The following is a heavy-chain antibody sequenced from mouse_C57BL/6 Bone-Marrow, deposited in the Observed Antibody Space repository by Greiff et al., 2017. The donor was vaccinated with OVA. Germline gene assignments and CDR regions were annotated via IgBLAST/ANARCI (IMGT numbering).Heavy chain of an antibody. CDR2: IYPRSGTT. J-gene: IGHJ2*01. CDR3: ARPSNWEGY. CDR1: GYTFTSSG. D-gene: IGHD4-1*01. V-gene: IGHV1-81*01. Sequence: VQLQQSGAELARPGASVKLSCKASGYTFTSSGISWVKQRTGQGLEWSGEIYPRSGTTDYNEKFKGKATLTADKSSSTAYMELRSLTSEDSAVYFCARPSNWEGYWGQGTTLTVSS.